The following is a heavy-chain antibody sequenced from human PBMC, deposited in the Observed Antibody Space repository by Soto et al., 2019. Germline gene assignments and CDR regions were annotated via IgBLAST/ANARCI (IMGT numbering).Heavy chain of an antibody. CDR1: GYSFTSYW. D-gene: IGHD4-17*01. CDR3: ARHMKTTVTTYGTDV. Sequence: GESLKISCKGSGYSFTSYWIGWVRQMPGKGLEWMGIIYPGDSDTRYSPSFQGQVTISADKSISTAYLQWSSLKASDTAMYYCARHMKTTVTTYGTDVWGQGTTVTVSS. V-gene: IGHV5-51*01. J-gene: IGHJ6*02. CDR2: IYPGDSDT.